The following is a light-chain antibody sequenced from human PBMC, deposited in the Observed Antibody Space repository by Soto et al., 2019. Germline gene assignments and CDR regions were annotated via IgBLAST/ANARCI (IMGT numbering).Light chain of an antibody. CDR1: QSISSW. CDR2: KAS. CDR3: QQYSSYST. Sequence: DIQMTQSPSTLSASVGDRVTITCRASQSISSWLAWYQQKPGKAPKLLIYKASTLESGVTSRFRGSGSGTEFTLPISSLQPDDLATYYCQQYSSYSTFGQGTKLEIK. J-gene: IGKJ2*01. V-gene: IGKV1-5*03.